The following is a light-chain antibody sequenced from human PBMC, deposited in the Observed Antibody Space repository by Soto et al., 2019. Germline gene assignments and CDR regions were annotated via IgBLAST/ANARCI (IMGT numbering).Light chain of an antibody. J-gene: IGKJ4*01. CDR3: QQYHDWPPLT. CDR2: GAS. Sequence: ETLMTQSPATLSSSPGERVTLSCRASQNINFNLAWYQQKPGQPPRVLIYGASSRASAIPDRFSGSGSGTDFTPTISSREHDDFAVYYCQQYHDWPPLTFGGGTKVEIK. V-gene: IGKV3D-15*01. CDR1: QNINFN.